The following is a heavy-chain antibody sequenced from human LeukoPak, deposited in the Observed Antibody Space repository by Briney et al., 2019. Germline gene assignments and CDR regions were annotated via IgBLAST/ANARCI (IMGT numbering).Heavy chain of an antibody. V-gene: IGHV1-18*01. CDR1: GYTFTRDG. D-gene: IGHD1-26*01. CDR3: ARVLIVGATTAFDI. Sequence: ASVKVSCKASGYTFTRDGLTWVRQAPGQGLEWMGWISAKNGDTNHAQTFQGRVTMTTDASTSTAYMELRSLRSDDPAVYYCARVLIVGATTAFDIWGQGTMVAVSS. J-gene: IGHJ3*02. CDR2: ISAKNGDT.